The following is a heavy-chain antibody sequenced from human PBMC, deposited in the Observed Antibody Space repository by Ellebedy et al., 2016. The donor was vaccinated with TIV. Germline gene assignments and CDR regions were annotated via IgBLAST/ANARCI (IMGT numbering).Heavy chain of an antibody. CDR2: IFTSGSF. V-gene: IGHV4-4*07. CDR3: ARVHCSITTCDYYYMDV. D-gene: IGHD1-1*01. J-gene: IGHJ6*03. CDR1: GGSASRYF. Sequence: SETLPLTXTVSGGSASRYFWSWIRQPAGKGLEWIGRIFTSGSFNYNPSLMSRVTMSVVTSKNQISLRLNSVTTADTAVYYCARVHCSITTCDYYYMDVWGKGTTVTVSS.